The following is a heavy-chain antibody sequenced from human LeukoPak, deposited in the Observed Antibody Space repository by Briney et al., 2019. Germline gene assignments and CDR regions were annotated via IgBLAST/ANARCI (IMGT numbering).Heavy chain of an antibody. J-gene: IGHJ4*02. V-gene: IGHV3-23*01. CDR1: GFTFRSHA. Sequence: GGSLRLSCVGSGFTFRSHAMSWVRQAPEKGLEFVSGIYENGGTTYYADSVKGRFSISRDNSKNTLYLQMDSLRGEDTAVYYCAKGGSSSWYGAFSDYWGQGTLVTVSS. CDR2: IYENGGTT. D-gene: IGHD6-13*01. CDR3: AKGGSSSWYGAFSDY.